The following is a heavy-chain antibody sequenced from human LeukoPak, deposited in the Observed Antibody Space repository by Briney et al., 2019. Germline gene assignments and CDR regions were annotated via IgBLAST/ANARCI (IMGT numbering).Heavy chain of an antibody. V-gene: IGHV1-18*01. J-gene: IGHJ3*02. CDR3: ARESVYSGRYYAFDI. Sequence: ASVKVSCKASGYTFTSYGISWVRQAPGQGLEWMGWISAYNGNTNHAQKLQGRVTMTTGTSTSTAYMELRSLRSDDTAVYYCARESVYSGRYYAFDIWGQGTMVTVSS. CDR2: ISAYNGNT. D-gene: IGHD1-26*01. CDR1: GYTFTSYG.